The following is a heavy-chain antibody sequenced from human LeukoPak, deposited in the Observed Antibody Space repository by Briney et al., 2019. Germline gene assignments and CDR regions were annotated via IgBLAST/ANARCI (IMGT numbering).Heavy chain of an antibody. J-gene: IGHJ4*02. V-gene: IGHV1-18*01. D-gene: IGHD5-12*01. CDR3: TSTGYSGHDPLHY. CDR1: GYTLTSYG. Sequence: ASVKVSCKASGYTLTSYGISWVRQAPGQGLEWMGWISAYNGNTKYAQTLQGRVTMTTGTSTSTAYMELRSLRSDDTAVYYCTSTGYSGHDPLHYWGRGTLVTVSS. CDR2: ISAYNGNT.